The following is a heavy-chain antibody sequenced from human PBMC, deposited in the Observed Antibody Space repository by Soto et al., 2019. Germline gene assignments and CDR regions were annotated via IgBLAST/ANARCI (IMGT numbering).Heavy chain of an antibody. V-gene: IGHV3-23*01. CDR2: ISGSVGST. CDR1: GITCSSYA. CDR3: AYSSTPFDY. D-gene: IGHD6-13*01. Sequence: EVQLLESGGGLVQPGGSLRLSCAASGITCSSYAMSWVLQAQGKGLEWVSAISGSVGSTYYSDYVNGRFTISRDNSKNTLYLQMNCLRAEDTAVYYCAYSSTPFDYWGQGTLVTVSS. J-gene: IGHJ4*02.